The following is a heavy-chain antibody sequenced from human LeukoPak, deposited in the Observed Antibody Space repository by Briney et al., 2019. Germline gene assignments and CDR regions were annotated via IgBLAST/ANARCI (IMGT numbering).Heavy chain of an antibody. J-gene: IGHJ4*02. CDR1: GFTLSSYA. V-gene: IGHV3-23*01. CDR2: ISGSGGST. CDR3: AKDGIYSSSSDHYFDY. D-gene: IGHD6-6*01. Sequence: GGSLRLSCAASGFTLSSYAMSWVRQGPGKGLEWVSAISGSGGSTYYADSVKGRFTISRDNSKNTLYLQMNSLRAEDTAVYYCAKDGIYSSSSDHYFDYWGQGTLVTVSS.